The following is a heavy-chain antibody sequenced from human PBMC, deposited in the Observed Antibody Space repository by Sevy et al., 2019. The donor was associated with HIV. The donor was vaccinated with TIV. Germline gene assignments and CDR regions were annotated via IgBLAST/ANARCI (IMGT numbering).Heavy chain of an antibody. J-gene: IGHJ5*02. Sequence: GGSLRLSCAASGFIFSSYRMNWVRQAPGKGLEWVSSINTIGNYIDNADSVKGRFTISRDNSKNTLYLQMNSLSAEDTAVYYCARDQHDYAGNVRTGWFDPWGQGILVTVSS. CDR2: INTIGNYI. CDR1: GFIFSSYR. V-gene: IGHV3-21*06. D-gene: IGHD4-17*01. CDR3: ARDQHDYAGNVRTGWFDP.